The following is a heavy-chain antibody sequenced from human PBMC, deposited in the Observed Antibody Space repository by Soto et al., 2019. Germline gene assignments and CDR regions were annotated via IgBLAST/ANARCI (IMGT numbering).Heavy chain of an antibody. D-gene: IGHD2-15*01. CDR2: IYDSRST. Sequence: QVQLQESGPGLVKPSQTLSLTCTVSGGSISSGDYYWTWIRQHPGKGLEWIGYIYDSRSTYYNPSLKSRLTISVDTSKNQSSLKLSSVSAADTAVYYCARERTDATGVFGMDVWGQGTTVTVSS. CDR1: GGSISSGDYY. J-gene: IGHJ6*02. V-gene: IGHV4-31*03. CDR3: ARERTDATGVFGMDV.